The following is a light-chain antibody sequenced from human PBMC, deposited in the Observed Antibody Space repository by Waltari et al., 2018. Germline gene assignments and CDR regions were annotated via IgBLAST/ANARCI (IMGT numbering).Light chain of an antibody. V-gene: IGKV3-20*01. J-gene: IGKJ2*01. CDR1: QNVRNNY. Sequence: EIVLTQSPGPPSLSPGGRATLSCRASQNVRNNYLPWYQQRPGQAPRLLIYDASSRATGIPDRLSGSGSGTDFTLTISRLEPEDFAVYYCHQYDISPYTFGQGTQLEIK. CDR2: DAS. CDR3: HQYDISPYT.